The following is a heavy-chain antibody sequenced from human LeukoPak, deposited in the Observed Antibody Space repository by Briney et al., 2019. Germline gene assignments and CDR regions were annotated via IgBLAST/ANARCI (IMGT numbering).Heavy chain of an antibody. V-gene: IGHV4-4*07. CDR2: IYTSGSN. CDR3: ARGQADIVVVPAANNYFDY. CDR1: GGSISSYY. Sequence: SETLSLTCTVSGGSISSYYWSWVRQPAGKGLEWIGRIYTSGSNNYNPSLKSRVTISVDTSKNQFSLKLSSVTAADTAVYYCARGQADIVVVPAANNYFDYWGQGTLVTVSS. D-gene: IGHD2-2*01. J-gene: IGHJ4*02.